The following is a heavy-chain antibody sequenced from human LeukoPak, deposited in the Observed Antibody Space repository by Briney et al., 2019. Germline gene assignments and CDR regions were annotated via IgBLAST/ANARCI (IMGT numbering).Heavy chain of an antibody. V-gene: IGHV3-23*01. D-gene: IGHD6-13*01. CDR3: AKCLQQLANWFDP. J-gene: IGHJ5*02. Sequence: GGSLRLSCAASGFTFSSYAMSWVRHAPGEGLEWVSAISDSGGTTYYADSVKGRFTISRDNSKNTLYLQMNSLRGEDTAVYYCAKCLQQLANWFDPWGQGTLVTVSS. CDR2: ISDSGGTT. CDR1: GFTFSSYA.